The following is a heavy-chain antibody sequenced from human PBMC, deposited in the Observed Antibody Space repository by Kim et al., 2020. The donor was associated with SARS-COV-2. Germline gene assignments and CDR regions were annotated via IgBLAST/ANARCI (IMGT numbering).Heavy chain of an antibody. V-gene: IGHV1-24*01. CDR1: GYTLTELS. Sequence: ASVKVSCKVSGYTLTELSMHWVRQAPGKGLEWMGGFDPEDGETIYAQKFQGRVTMTEDTSTDTAYMELSSLRSEDTAVYYCATGQVGATEFDYWGQGTLVTVSS. CDR2: FDPEDGET. D-gene: IGHD1-26*01. J-gene: IGHJ4*02. CDR3: ATGQVGATEFDY.